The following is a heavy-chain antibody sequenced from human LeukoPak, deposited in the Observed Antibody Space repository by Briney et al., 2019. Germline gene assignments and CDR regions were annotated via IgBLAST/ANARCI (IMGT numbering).Heavy chain of an antibody. J-gene: IGHJ4*02. CDR1: GLTFSSYA. D-gene: IGHD2-2*01. Sequence: GSLRLSCAASGLTFSSYAMSWVRQAPGKGLEWIGEINHSGSTNYNPSLKSRVTISVDTSKNQFSLKLSSVTAADTAVYYCARLRENVPASGFDYWGQGTLVTVSS. V-gene: IGHV4-34*01. CDR3: ARLRENVPASGFDY. CDR2: INHSGST.